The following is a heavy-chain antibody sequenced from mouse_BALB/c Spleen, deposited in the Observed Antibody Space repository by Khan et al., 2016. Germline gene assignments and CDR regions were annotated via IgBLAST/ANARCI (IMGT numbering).Heavy chain of an antibody. Sequence: EVQLQEPGPGLVKPSQSLSLTCTVTGYSITSGYGWNWIRQFPGNKLEWMGYISYSGSTNYNPSPKSRISITRDTYKNQFFLQLNSVTTEDTATYYCARTARIKYWGQGTTLTVSS. D-gene: IGHD1-2*01. CDR1: GYSITSGYG. J-gene: IGHJ2*01. CDR3: ARTARIKY. CDR2: ISYSGST. V-gene: IGHV3-2*02.